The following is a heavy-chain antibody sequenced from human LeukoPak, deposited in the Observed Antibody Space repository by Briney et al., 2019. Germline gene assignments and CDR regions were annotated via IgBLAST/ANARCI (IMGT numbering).Heavy chain of an antibody. Sequence: SETLSLTCTVSSGSISSNNHFWGWLRQPQGKRLEWIGNIDYSGNTDYNPSLRSRVTISVDPSKKQFSLKLSSVTAADTAVYYCARGRTYYDFWSGYPYFDYWGQGTLVTVSS. CDR2: IDYSGNT. CDR3: ARGRTYYDFWSGYPYFDY. J-gene: IGHJ4*02. D-gene: IGHD3-3*01. CDR1: SGSISSNNHF. V-gene: IGHV4-39*07.